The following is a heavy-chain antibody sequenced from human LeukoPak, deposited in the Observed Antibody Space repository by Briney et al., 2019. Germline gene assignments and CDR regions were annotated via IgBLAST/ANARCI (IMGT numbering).Heavy chain of an antibody. CDR2: INPNSGGA. J-gene: IGHJ4*02. CDR3: ARIPAATATREY. CDR1: GYTFTGYY. D-gene: IGHD1-26*01. V-gene: IGHV1-2*02. Sequence: ASVKVSCKASGYTFTGYYMHWVRQAPGQGLEWMGWINPNSGGANYAQKFQGRVTMTRDTSISTAYMELSRLRSDDTAVYYCARIPAATATREYWGQGTLVTVSS.